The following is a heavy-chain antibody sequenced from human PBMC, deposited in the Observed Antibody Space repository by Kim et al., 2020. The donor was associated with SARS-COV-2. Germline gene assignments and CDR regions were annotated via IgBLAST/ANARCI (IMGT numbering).Heavy chain of an antibody. CDR1: GYNFATNW. J-gene: IGHJ4*02. CDR3: ARVPWFGELYGGGAYFDH. V-gene: IGHV5-51*01. CDR2: IYPLDSDT. D-gene: IGHD3-10*01. Sequence: GESLKISCKGSGYNFATNWIAWVRQRPGKGLEWMGFIYPLDSDTRYSPSLQGQVTISADKSIGTAYLQWSGLKASDTAMYFCARVPWFGELYGGGAYFDHWGQGTPVTVYS.